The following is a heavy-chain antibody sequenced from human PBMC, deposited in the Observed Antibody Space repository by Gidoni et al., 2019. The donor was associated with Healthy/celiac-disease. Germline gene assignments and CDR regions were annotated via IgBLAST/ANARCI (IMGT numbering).Heavy chain of an antibody. J-gene: IGHJ4*02. V-gene: IGHV3-33*01. CDR1: GFTFRSYG. CDR3: ARDDYYGSGRFFDY. D-gene: IGHD3-10*01. Sequence: QVQLVESGGGVVQPGRSLRLSCAASGFTFRSYGMHWVRQAPGKGLEWVAVIWHDGSNKYYADSVKGRFTISRDNSKNTLYLQMNSLRAEDTAVYYCARDDYYGSGRFFDYWGQGTLVTVSS. CDR2: IWHDGSNK.